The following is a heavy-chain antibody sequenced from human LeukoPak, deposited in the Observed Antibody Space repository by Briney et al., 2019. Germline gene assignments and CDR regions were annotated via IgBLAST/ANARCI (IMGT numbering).Heavy chain of an antibody. Sequence: GESLKISCKGSGYSFTSYWIGWVRQMPGKGLEWMGIIYPGDSDTRYSPSFQGQVTISADKSISTAYLQWSSLKASDTAMYYCASARGIILAVAGTSWVFDDAFDIWGQGTMVTVSS. J-gene: IGHJ3*02. CDR2: IYPGDSDT. D-gene: IGHD6-19*01. CDR3: ASARGIILAVAGTSWVFDDAFDI. V-gene: IGHV5-51*01. CDR1: GYSFTSYW.